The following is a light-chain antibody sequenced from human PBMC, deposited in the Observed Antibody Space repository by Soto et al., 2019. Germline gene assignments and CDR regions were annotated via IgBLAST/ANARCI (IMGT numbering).Light chain of an antibody. CDR1: QSISSW. V-gene: IGKV1-5*03. CDR3: QQYRT. Sequence: DIQMTQSPSTLSASVGDRVTITCRARQSISSWLAWYQQKPGKAPKLLIYKASSLESGVPSRFSGSGSGTEFTLTISSLQPDDFATYYCQQYRTFGQGTKVDIK. J-gene: IGKJ1*01. CDR2: KAS.